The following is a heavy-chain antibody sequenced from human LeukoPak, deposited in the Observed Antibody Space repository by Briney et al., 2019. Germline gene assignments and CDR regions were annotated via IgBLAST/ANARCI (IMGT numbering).Heavy chain of an antibody. CDR2: IGGSGGST. V-gene: IGHV3-23*01. D-gene: IGHD3-16*01. J-gene: IGHJ4*02. CDR1: GFIFSTYA. Sequence: GGSLRLSCAASGFIFSTYAMSWVRQAPGKGLEWVSTIGGSGGSTYYADSVKGRFTISRDNSKNTLYLQMNSLRAEDTAVYYCAKDLERGGRGFDYWGQGTLVTVSS. CDR3: AKDLERGGRGFDY.